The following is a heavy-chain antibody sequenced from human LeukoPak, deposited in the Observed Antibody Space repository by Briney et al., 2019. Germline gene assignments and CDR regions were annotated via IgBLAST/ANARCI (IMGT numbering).Heavy chain of an antibody. D-gene: IGHD3-22*01. CDR2: ISYDGSNQ. V-gene: IGHV3-33*05. CDR3: AKDFPQVPQDYYDSICYFDY. CDR1: GFTFSSFG. J-gene: IGHJ4*02. Sequence: GGSLRLSCAVSGFTFSSFGMYWVRQAPGKGLEWVALISYDGSNQYFGDSVKGRFTISRDNSKNTLYLQMNSLRAEDTAVYYCAKDFPQVPQDYYDSICYFDYWGQGTLVTVSS.